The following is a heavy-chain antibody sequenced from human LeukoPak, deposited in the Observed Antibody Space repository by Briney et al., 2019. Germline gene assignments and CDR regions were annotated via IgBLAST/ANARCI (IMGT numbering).Heavy chain of an antibody. D-gene: IGHD3-22*01. CDR2: LFQSGNT. J-gene: IGHJ5*02. Sequence: PSETLSLTCTVSDGSISTSGYYWVWVRQAPGKGLEWIGSLFQSGNTYYNPSLKNRVTISGDTSKNQFSLKVRSVTATDTAVYYCVSDSSGRDYTFDTWGQGILVTVSS. V-gene: IGHV4-39*01. CDR3: VSDSSGRDYTFDT. CDR1: DGSISTSGYY.